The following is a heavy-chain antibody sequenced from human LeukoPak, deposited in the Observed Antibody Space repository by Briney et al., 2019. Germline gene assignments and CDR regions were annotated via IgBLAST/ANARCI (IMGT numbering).Heavy chain of an antibody. CDR2: ISGSAEKT. CDR3: ARGAGYNYPYYFDY. CDR1: GFAFSSHA. Sequence: GGSLRLSCAASGFAFSSHAMTWVRQAPGKGPEWVSSISGSAEKTYYADSVKGRFTISRDSSKNTLYLQMNSLRAEDTAVYYCARGAGYNYPYYFDYWGQGTLVTVSS. D-gene: IGHD5-24*01. J-gene: IGHJ4*02. V-gene: IGHV3-23*01.